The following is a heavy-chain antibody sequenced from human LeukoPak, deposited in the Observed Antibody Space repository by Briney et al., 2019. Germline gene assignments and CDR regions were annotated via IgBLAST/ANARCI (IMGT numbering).Heavy chain of an antibody. D-gene: IGHD3-10*01. V-gene: IGHV3-23*01. J-gene: IGHJ3*01. Sequence: GGSLRLSCAASGFTFNNYAMSWVRQAPGKGLEWVSSISGGGGSTNYADSVRGRFAISRDNSKNTLYLQMNSLRAEDTAVYYCARDGFSSNWGQGTMVTVSS. CDR1: GFTFNNYA. CDR3: ARDGFSSN. CDR2: ISGGGGST.